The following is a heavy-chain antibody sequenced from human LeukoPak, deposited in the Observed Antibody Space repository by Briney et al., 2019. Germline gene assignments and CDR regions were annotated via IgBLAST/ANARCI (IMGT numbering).Heavy chain of an antibody. Sequence: GRSLRLSCAASGFTFDDYAMHWVRQAPGKGLEWVSGISRNSGSIGYADSVKGRFTISRDNAKNSLYLQMNSLRAEDTALYYCARDSSGYSHGLGYWGQGTLVTVSS. CDR1: GFTFDDYA. J-gene: IGHJ4*02. CDR3: ARDSSGYSHGLGY. CDR2: ISRNSGSI. D-gene: IGHD3-22*01. V-gene: IGHV3-9*01.